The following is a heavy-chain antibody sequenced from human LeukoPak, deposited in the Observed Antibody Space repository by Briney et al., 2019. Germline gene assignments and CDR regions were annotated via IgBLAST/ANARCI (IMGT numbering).Heavy chain of an antibody. J-gene: IGHJ4*02. CDR3: AIGDY. Sequence: PSETLSLTCTVSGGSISGFYWSWIRQPPGKGLERIGYISYSGSTNHNPSLKSRVTISVDTSKNQFSLKLSSVTAADTAVYYCAIGDYWGQGTLVTVSS. CDR1: GGSISGFY. CDR2: ISYSGST. V-gene: IGHV4-59*08.